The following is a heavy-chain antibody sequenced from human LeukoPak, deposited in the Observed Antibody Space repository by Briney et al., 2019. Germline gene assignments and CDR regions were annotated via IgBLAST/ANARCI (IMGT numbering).Heavy chain of an antibody. J-gene: IGHJ4*02. D-gene: IGHD2-2*01. CDR2: IYYSGST. V-gene: IGHV4-39*07. Sequence: SETLSLTCTVSGGSISSSSYYWGWIRQPPGKGLEWIGNIYYSGSTYYNPSLKSRVTISVDTSRNQFSLKLSPVTAEDTAVYYCAREAPALDCWGQGTLVTVSS. CDR3: AREAPALDC. CDR1: GGSISSSSYY.